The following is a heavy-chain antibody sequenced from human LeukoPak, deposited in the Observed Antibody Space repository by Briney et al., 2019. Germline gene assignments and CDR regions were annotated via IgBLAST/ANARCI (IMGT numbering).Heavy chain of an antibody. CDR3: ARVAMVRGVINL. D-gene: IGHD3-10*01. V-gene: IGHV3-53*01. Sequence: GGSLRLSCAASGFTVSGNYMSWVRQAPGKGLEWVSVIYSGGSTYYADSVKGRFTISRDNSKNTLYLQMNSLRAEDTAVYYCARVAMVRGVINLRGQGTLVTVSS. J-gene: IGHJ4*02. CDR2: IYSGGST. CDR1: GFTVSGNY.